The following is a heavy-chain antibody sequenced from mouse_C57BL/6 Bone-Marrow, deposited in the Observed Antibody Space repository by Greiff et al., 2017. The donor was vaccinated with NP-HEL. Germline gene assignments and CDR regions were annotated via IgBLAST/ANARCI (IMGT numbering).Heavy chain of an antibody. CDR3: ASDYYGSSYWYFDV. V-gene: IGHV1-82*01. Sequence: VQLQQSGPELVKPGASVKISCKASGYAFSSSWMNWVKQRPGKGLEWIGRIYPGDGDTNYNGKFKGKATLTADKSSSTAYMQLSSLTSEDSAVDFCASDYYGSSYWYFDVWGTGTTVTVSS. CDR1: GYAFSSSW. D-gene: IGHD1-1*01. J-gene: IGHJ1*03. CDR2: IYPGDGDT.